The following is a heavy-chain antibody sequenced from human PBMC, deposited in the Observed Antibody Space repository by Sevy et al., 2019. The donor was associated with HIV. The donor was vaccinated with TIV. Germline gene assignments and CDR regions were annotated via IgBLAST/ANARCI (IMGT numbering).Heavy chain of an antibody. CDR2: ISYDGSNQ. Sequence: GGSLRLSCAASGLAFSSYAMHWVRQAPDKGLEWVAVISYDGSNQDYADSVKGRFTISRDNSKNTLYLQMNSLGVEDTAVYYCARFPPERAFDIWGQGTMVTVSS. J-gene: IGHJ3*02. V-gene: IGHV3-30*04. CDR1: GLAFSSYA. CDR3: ARFPPERAFDI.